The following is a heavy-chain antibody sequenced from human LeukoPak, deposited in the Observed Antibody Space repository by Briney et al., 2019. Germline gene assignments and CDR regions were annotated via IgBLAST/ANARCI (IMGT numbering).Heavy chain of an antibody. Sequence: SETLSLTCTVSGGSISTYYWNWIRQPPGKGLQWIGYIYYSGSTNYNPSLKSRVTISVDTSKNQFSLKLSSVTAADTAVYYCARVSGSYTPMYYFDYWGQGTLVTVSS. D-gene: IGHD1-26*01. CDR2: IYYSGST. CDR1: GGSISTYY. V-gene: IGHV4-59*01. J-gene: IGHJ4*02. CDR3: ARVSGSYTPMYYFDY.